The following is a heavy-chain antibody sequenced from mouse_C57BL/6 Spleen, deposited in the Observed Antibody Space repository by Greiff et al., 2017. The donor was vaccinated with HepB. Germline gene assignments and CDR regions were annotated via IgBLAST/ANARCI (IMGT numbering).Heavy chain of an antibody. Sequence: DVHLVESGGGLVKPGGSLKLSCAASGFTFSDYGMHWVRQAPEKGLEWVAYISSGSSTIYYADTVKGRFTISRDNAKNTLFLQMTSLRSEDTAMYYCARGLLLLSYFDYWGQGTTLTVSS. V-gene: IGHV5-17*01. CDR3: ARGLLLLSYFDY. CDR2: ISSGSSTI. J-gene: IGHJ2*01. CDR1: GFTFSDYG. D-gene: IGHD2-3*01.